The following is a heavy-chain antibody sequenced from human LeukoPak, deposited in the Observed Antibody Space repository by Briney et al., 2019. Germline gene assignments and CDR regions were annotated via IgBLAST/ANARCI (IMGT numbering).Heavy chain of an antibody. Sequence: GESLKISGKGSGYSINNYWIAWVRKMPGKGLEWMGIIYPADSDIRYSPSFQGQVTISADKSISTAYLQWKSLKASDTAMYYCARQEYCSGASCYTWFDPWGQGTLVTVSS. CDR3: ARQEYCSGASCYTWFDP. V-gene: IGHV5-51*01. J-gene: IGHJ5*02. D-gene: IGHD2-15*01. CDR1: GYSINNYW. CDR2: IYPADSDI.